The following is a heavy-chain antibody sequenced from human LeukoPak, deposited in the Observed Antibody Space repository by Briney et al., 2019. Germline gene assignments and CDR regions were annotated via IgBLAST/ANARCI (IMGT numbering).Heavy chain of an antibody. Sequence: GESLKISCKGSGYSFSSYWIGWVRQIPGKGLEWMGIIYPGDSDTRYRPSFQGQVTISADKSINTAYLQWSSLKASDTGMYYCARREYSSAWDSLYYFDYWGQGTLVTVSS. CDR1: GYSFSSYW. CDR2: IYPGDSDT. J-gene: IGHJ4*02. CDR3: ARREYSSAWDSLYYFDY. D-gene: IGHD6-19*01. V-gene: IGHV5-51*01.